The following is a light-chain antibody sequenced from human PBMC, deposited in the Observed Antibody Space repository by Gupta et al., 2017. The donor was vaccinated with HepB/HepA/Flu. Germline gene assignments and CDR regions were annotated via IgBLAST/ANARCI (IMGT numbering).Light chain of an antibody. Sequence: QSALTQPRSVSGSPGQSVTISCTGTSSDDGGYKYVSWYQKYPGKAPKLMIYDVTKRPSGVPDRFSGSKSGNTASLTISGLQADDEADYYCCSYAGTYSFHVVFGGGTKVTVL. CDR2: DVT. CDR3: CSYAGTYSFHVV. V-gene: IGLV2-11*01. CDR1: SSDDGGYKY. J-gene: IGLJ2*01.